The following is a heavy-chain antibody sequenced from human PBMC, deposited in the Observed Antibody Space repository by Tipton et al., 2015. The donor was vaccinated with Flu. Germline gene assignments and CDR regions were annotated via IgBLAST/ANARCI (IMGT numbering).Heavy chain of an antibody. J-gene: IGHJ6*02. Sequence: TLSLTCTVSGVSLTSSSYYWGWIRQPPGKGLEWIGSVYYSGSTYYNPSLKSRVTMPVDTSKNQFSLRLTSVTAADTAVYYCARVQGATYDSTDGTFMPQFYLGMDVWGQGTTVTVSS. CDR3: ARVQGATYDSTDGTFMPQFYLGMDV. CDR1: GVSLTSSSYY. D-gene: IGHD3-22*01. CDR2: VYYSGST. V-gene: IGHV4-39*07.